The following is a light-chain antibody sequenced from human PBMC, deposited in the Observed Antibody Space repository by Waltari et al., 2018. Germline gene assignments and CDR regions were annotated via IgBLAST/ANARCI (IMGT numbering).Light chain of an antibody. CDR3: QQRRNWPLT. CDR2: CTS. CDR1: QSVNCY. Sequence: EIVLTQSPATLSLSPGERATLSCRASQSVNCYLAWYQQKPGQAPRLLIYCTSNRATGIPARFSGSGSETDFTLTISSLEPDDSAVYYCQQRRNWPLTFGGGTKVEIK. V-gene: IGKV3-11*01. J-gene: IGKJ4*01.